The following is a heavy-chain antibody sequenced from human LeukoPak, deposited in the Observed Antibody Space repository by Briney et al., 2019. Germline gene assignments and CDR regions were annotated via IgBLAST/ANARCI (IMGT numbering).Heavy chain of an antibody. J-gene: IGHJ5*02. Sequence: ASVKVSCKASGCTFTSYGIIWVRQAPGQGLEWMGWISAYNGNTNYAQKLQGRVTMTTGTSTSTAYMELRSLRSDDTAVYYCARGRYCSGGSCYHDWFDPWGQGTLVTVSS. CDR2: ISAYNGNT. CDR1: GCTFTSYG. CDR3: ARGRYCSGGSCYHDWFDP. D-gene: IGHD2-15*01. V-gene: IGHV1-18*01.